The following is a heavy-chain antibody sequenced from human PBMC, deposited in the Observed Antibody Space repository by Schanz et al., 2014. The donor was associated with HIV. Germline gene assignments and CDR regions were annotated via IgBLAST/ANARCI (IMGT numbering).Heavy chain of an antibody. D-gene: IGHD1-26*01. CDR2: ISWNSVSI. CDR3: ARGPKWEGLMDV. V-gene: IGHV3-9*01. CDR1: GFTFDDYA. Sequence: EVQLVESGGALVQPGRSLRLSCAASGFTFDDYAMHWVRQAPGKGLEWVSGISWNSVSIGYADSVKGRFTISRDNAKNTLYLQMNSLRAEDTAVYYCARGPKWEGLMDVWGQGTTVIVSS. J-gene: IGHJ6*02.